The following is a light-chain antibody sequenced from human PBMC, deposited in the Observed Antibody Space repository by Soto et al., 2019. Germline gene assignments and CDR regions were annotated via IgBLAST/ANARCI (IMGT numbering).Light chain of an antibody. V-gene: IGLV2-8*01. CDR1: SSDVGRYNY. Sequence: QSVLTQPPSASGSPGQSVTISSTGTSSDVGRYNYVSWYQQHPGKAPKLMISEVNKRASGVPDRFSGSKSGNTASLTVSGLQAEDEADYYCSSYAGTPFVFGTGTKVTVL. CDR2: EVN. CDR3: SSYAGTPFV. J-gene: IGLJ1*01.